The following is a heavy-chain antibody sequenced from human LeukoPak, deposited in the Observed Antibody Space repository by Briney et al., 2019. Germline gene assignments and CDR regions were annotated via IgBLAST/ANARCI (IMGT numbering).Heavy chain of an antibody. CDR3: ARDRCSGGRCYSLSVGYMDV. Sequence: GGSLRLSCAGSGFTFSSYSMNWVRQAPGKGLEWVSYISSSSTTIYYADSVKGRFTISRDNAKNSLYLQMNSLRAEDTALYYCARDRCSGGRCYSLSVGYMDVWGKGTTVTVSS. J-gene: IGHJ6*03. V-gene: IGHV3-48*01. D-gene: IGHD2-15*01. CDR1: GFTFSSYS. CDR2: ISSSSTTI.